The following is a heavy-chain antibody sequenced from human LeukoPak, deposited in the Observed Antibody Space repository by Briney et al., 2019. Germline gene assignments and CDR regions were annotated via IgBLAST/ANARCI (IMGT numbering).Heavy chain of an antibody. CDR1: GFTFRSFG. Sequence: PGGSLRLSCAASGFTFRSFGMDWVRQAPGKGLEWVAFIRYDGNNKDYGDSVKGRFTISRDNSKNTLYLQMNSLRVEDTAVYYCAKGYGDLVAFDIWGQGTMVTVSS. J-gene: IGHJ3*02. D-gene: IGHD4-17*01. CDR2: IRYDGNNK. CDR3: AKGYGDLVAFDI. V-gene: IGHV3-30*02.